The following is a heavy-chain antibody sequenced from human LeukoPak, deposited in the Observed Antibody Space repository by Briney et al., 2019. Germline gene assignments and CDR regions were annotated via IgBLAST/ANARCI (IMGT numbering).Heavy chain of an antibody. D-gene: IGHD3-10*01. CDR1: GYTFTSYG. J-gene: IGHJ4*02. CDR3: ARPRMVRGVIAPYFGY. Sequence: ASVKVSCKASGYTFTSYGISWVRQAPGQGLEWMGWISAYNGNTNYAQKLQGRVTMTTDTSTSTAYMEPRSLRSDDTAVYYCARPRMVRGVIAPYFGYWGQGTLVTVSS. V-gene: IGHV1-18*01. CDR2: ISAYNGNT.